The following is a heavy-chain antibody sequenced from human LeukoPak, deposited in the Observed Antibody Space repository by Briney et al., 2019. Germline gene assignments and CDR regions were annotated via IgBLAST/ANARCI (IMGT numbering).Heavy chain of an antibody. J-gene: IGHJ3*02. V-gene: IGHV3-23*01. D-gene: IGHD6-13*01. CDR1: GFTFRSYG. Sequence: GGSLRLSCAASGFTFRSYGMSWVRQAPGKGLEWVSAISGSGDGTNYADSVKGRFIISRDNSKNTLYLQMNSLRAEDTAVYYCAKVSIARIAAAGNDAFDIWGQGTMVTVSS. CDR2: ISGSGDGT. CDR3: AKVSIARIAAAGNDAFDI.